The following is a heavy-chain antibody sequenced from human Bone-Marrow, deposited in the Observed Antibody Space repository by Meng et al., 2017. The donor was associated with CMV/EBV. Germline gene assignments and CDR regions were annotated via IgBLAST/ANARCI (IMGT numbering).Heavy chain of an antibody. CDR2: INSDGTVT. D-gene: IGHD6-13*01. CDR1: GFTFSSYS. CDR3: VGVYSGSWYIDY. J-gene: IGHJ4*02. V-gene: IGHV3-74*01. Sequence: GESLKISCAASGFTFSSYSMNWVRQTPGKGLVWVSRINSDGTVTDDADSVKGRLTISRDNAKNTLYLDMNSLRADDTAVYYCVGVYSGSWYIDYWGQGTLVTVYS.